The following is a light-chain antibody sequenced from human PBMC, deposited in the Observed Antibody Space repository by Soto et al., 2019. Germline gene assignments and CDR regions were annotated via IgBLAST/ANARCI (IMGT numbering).Light chain of an antibody. CDR2: AVS. Sequence: DIQMTQSPSSLSASVGDRVTITCRASQGIRKDLGWYQQKPGKAPHRLTYAVSSLHSGVPSRFSGSGSGTEITLTISSLQPEDSATYYCLQHNSYPLTFGGGTKVEIK. V-gene: IGKV1-17*01. CDR3: LQHNSYPLT. J-gene: IGKJ4*01. CDR1: QGIRKD.